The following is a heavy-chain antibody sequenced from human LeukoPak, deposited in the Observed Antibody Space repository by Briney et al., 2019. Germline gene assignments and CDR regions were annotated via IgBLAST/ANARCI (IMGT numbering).Heavy chain of an antibody. D-gene: IGHD3-10*02. J-gene: IGHJ4*02. CDR2: TYYRSKWSR. Sequence: SQTLSLTCAISGDSVSSKSAAWNWIRQSPSRGLEWLGRTYYRSKWSRGYAESVKSRITINPDTSKNQFSLQLRSVTPEDTAVYYCARATNRDGYFVPLDYWGQGTLVTVSS. V-gene: IGHV6-1*01. CDR3: ARATNRDGYFVPLDY. CDR1: GDSVSSKSAA.